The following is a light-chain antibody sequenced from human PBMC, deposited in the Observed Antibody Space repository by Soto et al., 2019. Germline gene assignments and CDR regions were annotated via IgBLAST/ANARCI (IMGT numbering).Light chain of an antibody. J-gene: IGLJ3*02. CDR2: SNN. Sequence: QSVLTQPPSVSETPGQRVTISCSGSRSNIGDNTVNWYQQLPGTAPKLLIYSNNQRPSGVPDRFSGSKSGTSASLAISGLQPEDEADCHCAAWDDSLNGWVFGGGTKLTVL. CDR3: AAWDDSLNGWV. V-gene: IGLV1-44*01. CDR1: RSNIGDNT.